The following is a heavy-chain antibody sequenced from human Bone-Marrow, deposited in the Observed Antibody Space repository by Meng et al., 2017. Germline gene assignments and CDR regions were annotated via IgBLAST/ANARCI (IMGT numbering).Heavy chain of an antibody. J-gene: IGHJ4*02. CDR1: GFTFSNAW. V-gene: IGHV3-15*01. Sequence: GQRVGVGGGVVQPGRSLGLSCAASGFTFSNAWMSWVRQAPGRGLEWVARIKSKADGETPDYAAPVKGRFTISRDDSKNTLYLQMHSLKTEDTAVYYCNWNDFGDYWGQGALVTVSS. CDR3: NWNDFGDY. D-gene: IGHD1-1*01. CDR2: IKSKADGETP.